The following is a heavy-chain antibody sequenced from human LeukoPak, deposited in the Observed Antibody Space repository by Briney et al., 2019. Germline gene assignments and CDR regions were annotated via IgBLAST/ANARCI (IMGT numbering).Heavy chain of an antibody. V-gene: IGHV3-30*02. CDR2: VRNDGSNE. J-gene: IGHJ4*02. D-gene: IGHD5-12*01. Sequence: PGGSLRLSCAASGFVLSDYGMHWVRQAPGKGLEWVAFVRNDGSNEYYVGSVKGRFTISRDKSKNTLYLQMNSLGVEDTAVYSCAKESDSGYHSEGPKNWGLGTLVTVSS. CDR3: AKESDSGYHSEGPKN. CDR1: GFVLSDYG.